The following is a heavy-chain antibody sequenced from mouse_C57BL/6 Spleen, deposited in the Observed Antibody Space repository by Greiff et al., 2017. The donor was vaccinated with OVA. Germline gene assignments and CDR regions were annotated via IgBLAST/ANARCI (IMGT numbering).Heavy chain of an antibody. CDR1: GFTFSSYA. CDR2: ISSGGDYI. CDR3: TSYYGSSYDYAMDY. Sequence: DVKLVESGEGLVKPGGSLKLSCAASGFTFSSYAMSWVRQTPEKRLEWVAYISSGGDYIYYADTVKGRFTISRDNARNTLYLQMSSLKSEDTAMYYCTSYYGSSYDYAMDYWGQGTSVTVSS. J-gene: IGHJ4*01. V-gene: IGHV5-9-1*02. D-gene: IGHD1-1*01.